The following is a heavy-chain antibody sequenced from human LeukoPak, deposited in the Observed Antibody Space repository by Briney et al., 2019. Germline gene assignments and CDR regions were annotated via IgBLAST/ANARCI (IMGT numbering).Heavy chain of an antibody. CDR2: INHSGRT. J-gene: IGHJ3*02. V-gene: IGHV4-34*01. CDR1: GESFSGYY. Sequence: KTSETPSLTCAVYGESFSGYYWSWMRQPPGKGLEWIGEINHSGRTNYNPSLKSRVTISLGTSKNQFSLKLSSVTAADTAVYYCARGALGAFDIWGQGTMVTVSS. CDR3: ARGALGAFDI.